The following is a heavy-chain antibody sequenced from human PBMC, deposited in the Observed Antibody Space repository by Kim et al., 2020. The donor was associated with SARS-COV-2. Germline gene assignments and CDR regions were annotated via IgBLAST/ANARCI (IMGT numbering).Heavy chain of an antibody. V-gene: IGHV3-23*01. CDR1: GFNFTSYA. CDR3: AKDRRFSTGLGVFDI. Sequence: GGSLRLSCEASGFNFTSYAMTWVRRAPGKGLEWVSTISGSSITTYHADSVKGRFTISRDDSKKTLYLQMNSLRAEDTAVYYCAKDRRFSTGLGVFDIWG. J-gene: IGHJ3*02. D-gene: IGHD3-9*01. CDR2: ISGSSITT.